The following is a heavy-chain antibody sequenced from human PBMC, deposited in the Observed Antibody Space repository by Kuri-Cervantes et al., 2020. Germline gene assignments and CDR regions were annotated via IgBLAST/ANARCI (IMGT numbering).Heavy chain of an antibody. D-gene: IGHD4-17*01. CDR2: INHSGNT. J-gene: IGHJ4*02. CDR3: ARDGLRYGLFDF. V-gene: IGHV4-39*07. Sequence: ESLKISCNVSGGSISSSSYYWGWIRQPPGKGLEWIGEINHSGNTNYNPSLKSRVTISVDTSKNQFSLKLSSVTAADTAVYYCARDGLRYGLFDFWGQGTLVTVSS. CDR1: GGSISSSSYY.